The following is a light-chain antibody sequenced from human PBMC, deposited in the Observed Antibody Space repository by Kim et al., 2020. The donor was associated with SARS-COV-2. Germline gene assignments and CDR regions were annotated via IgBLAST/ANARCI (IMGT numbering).Light chain of an antibody. V-gene: IGKV1-33*01. CDR3: QQYDNLPPGLT. J-gene: IGKJ4*01. Sequence: GDRVTITCQASQDISNYLNWYQQKPGKAPKLLIYDASNLETGVPSRFSGSGSGTDFTFTISSLQPEDIATYYCQQYDNLPPGLTFGGGTKVDIK. CDR2: DAS. CDR1: QDISNY.